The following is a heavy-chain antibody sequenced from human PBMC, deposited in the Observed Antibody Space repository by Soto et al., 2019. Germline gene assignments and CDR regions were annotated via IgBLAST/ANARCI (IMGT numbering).Heavy chain of an antibody. CDR2: IYWDDDK. Sequence: QITLKESGPTLVKPTQTLTLTCTFSGFSLSTSGVGVGWIRQPPGKALEWLALIYWDDDKRYSPPLKSRLTTPHDTAKNQVGLTMTTMDPVDTATYYCARGFDSPPWFDPSGQGTLVTVSS. CDR3: ARGFDSPPWFDP. V-gene: IGHV2-5*02. D-gene: IGHD3-10*01. J-gene: IGHJ5*02. CDR1: GFSLSTSGVG.